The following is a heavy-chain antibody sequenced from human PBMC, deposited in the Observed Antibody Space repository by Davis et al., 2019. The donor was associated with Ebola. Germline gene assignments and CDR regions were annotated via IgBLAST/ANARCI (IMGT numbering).Heavy chain of an antibody. CDR1: GYTFTTYY. V-gene: IGHV1-46*01. CDR2: INPSDSGT. D-gene: IGHD1-7*01. Sequence: ASVKVSCKASGYTFTTYYFHWVRQAPGQGLEWMGVINPSDSGTRYAQKFQGRVTMTRDTSTSTVYMELSSLTSEDTAVYFCARDLWTRTTGNYYYYYMEFWGKGTTVTVSS. J-gene: IGHJ6*03. CDR3: ARDLWTRTTGNYYYYYMEF.